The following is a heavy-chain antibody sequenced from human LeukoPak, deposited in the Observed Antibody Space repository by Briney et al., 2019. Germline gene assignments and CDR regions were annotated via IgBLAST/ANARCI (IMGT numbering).Heavy chain of an antibody. CDR3: AKDLPAAYFDY. Sequence: GGSLRLSCAASGFTFSNYGMHWVRQAPGKGLEWVAFIRNDGSTKFYADSVKGRFTISRDNSENTLCLQMNSLRAEDTAVYYCAKDLPAAYFDYWGQGTLVTVSS. CDR1: GFTFSNYG. V-gene: IGHV3-30*02. J-gene: IGHJ4*02. CDR2: IRNDGSTK. D-gene: IGHD2-2*01.